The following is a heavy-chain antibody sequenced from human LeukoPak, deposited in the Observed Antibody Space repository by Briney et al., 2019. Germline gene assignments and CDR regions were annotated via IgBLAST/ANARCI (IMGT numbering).Heavy chain of an antibody. V-gene: IGHV4-34*01. Sequence: SETLSLTCAVYGGSFSGYYWSWIRQPPGKGPEWLGEMNHSGSTNYNPSLKSRVTISVDTSKNQLSLKLSSVTAADTAVYYCARGIGYSSSWYNPLDIWGQGTMVTVSS. D-gene: IGHD6-13*01. CDR3: ARGIGYSSSWYNPLDI. CDR2: MNHSGST. CDR1: GGSFSGYY. J-gene: IGHJ3*02.